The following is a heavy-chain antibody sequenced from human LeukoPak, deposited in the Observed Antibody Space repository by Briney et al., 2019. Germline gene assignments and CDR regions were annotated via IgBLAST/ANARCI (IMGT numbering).Heavy chain of an antibody. J-gene: IGHJ4*02. Sequence: SETLSLTCTVSGGSISSYYWSWIRQPAGKGLEWIGRIYTSGSTNYNPSPKSRVTMSVDTSKNQFSLKLSSVTAADTAVYYCARGTALYDCSSTSCYDVFFDYWGQGTLVTVSS. CDR1: GGSISSYY. D-gene: IGHD2-2*01. CDR3: ARGTALYDCSSTSCYDVFFDY. CDR2: IYTSGST. V-gene: IGHV4-4*07.